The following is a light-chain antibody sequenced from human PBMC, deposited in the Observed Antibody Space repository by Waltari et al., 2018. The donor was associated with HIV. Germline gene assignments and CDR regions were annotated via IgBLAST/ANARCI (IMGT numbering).Light chain of an antibody. CDR2: YDS. V-gene: IGLV3-21*04. J-gene: IGLJ3*02. Sequence: YVLTQPPSVSVAPGKTDSLACGGDNIGSKSVHWYQQKPGQTPVLVVYYDSERPSGISWRISGSNSGNTATLTISRVEAGDEGDYYCQVWDTVTDQGVFGGGTNLTV. CDR3: QVWDTVTDQGV. CDR1: NIGSKS.